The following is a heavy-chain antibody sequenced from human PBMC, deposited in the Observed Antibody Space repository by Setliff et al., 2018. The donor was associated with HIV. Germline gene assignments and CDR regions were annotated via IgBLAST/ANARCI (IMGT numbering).Heavy chain of an antibody. CDR2: INQDGSEK. CDR1: GFTFTSYW. J-gene: IGHJ6*02. CDR3: TRKHRPGVGMDL. V-gene: IGHV3-7*01. Sequence: PGESLKISCAASGFTFTSYWMIWVRQAPGKGLEWVANINQDGSEKNYVDSVKGRFTISRDNAKNSLYLQMDSLRVEDTTVYLCTRKHRPGVGMDLWGQGTTVTVSS.